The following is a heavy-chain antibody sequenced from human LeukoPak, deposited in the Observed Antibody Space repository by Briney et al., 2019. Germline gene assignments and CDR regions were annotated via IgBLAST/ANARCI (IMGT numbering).Heavy chain of an antibody. CDR3: ARDGSGGSRPAGD. CDR2: IIPILGIA. D-gene: IGHD2-15*01. J-gene: IGHJ4*02. Sequence: SVKVSCKASGGTFSSYAISWVRQAPGQGLEWMGRIIPILGIANYAQKFQGRVTITADKSTSTAYMELSSLRSEDTAVYYCARDGSGGSRPAGDWGQGTLVTVSS. CDR1: GGTFSSYA. V-gene: IGHV1-69*04.